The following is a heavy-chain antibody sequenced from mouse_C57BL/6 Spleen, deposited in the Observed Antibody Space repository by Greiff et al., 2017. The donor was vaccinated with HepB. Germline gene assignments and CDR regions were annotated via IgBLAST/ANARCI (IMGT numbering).Heavy chain of an antibody. D-gene: IGHD1-1*01. Sequence: VMLVESGAELARPGASVKLSCKASGYTFTSYGISWVKQRTGQGLEWIGEIYPRSGNTYYNEKFKGKATLTADKSSSTAYMELRSLTSEDSAVYFCARMPLYYGSSPLDYWGQGTTLTVSS. V-gene: IGHV1-81*01. CDR1: GYTFTSYG. J-gene: IGHJ2*01. CDR2: IYPRSGNT. CDR3: ARMPLYYGSSPLDY.